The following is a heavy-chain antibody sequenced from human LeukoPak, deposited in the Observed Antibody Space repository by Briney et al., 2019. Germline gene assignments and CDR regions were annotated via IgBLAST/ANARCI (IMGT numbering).Heavy chain of an antibody. CDR2: INHSGST. D-gene: IGHD2-2*02. Sequence: SETLSLTCAVYGGSFSGYYWSWIRQPPGKGLEWLGEINHSGSTNYNPPLKSRVTISVDTSKNQFSLKLSSVTAADTAVYYCARVYCSSTSCYTLYFDYWGQGTLVTVSS. J-gene: IGHJ4*02. CDR1: GGSFSGYY. CDR3: ARVYCSSTSCYTLYFDY. V-gene: IGHV4-34*01.